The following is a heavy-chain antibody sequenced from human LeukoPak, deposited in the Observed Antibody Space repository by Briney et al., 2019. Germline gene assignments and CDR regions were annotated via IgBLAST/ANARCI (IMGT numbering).Heavy chain of an antibody. CDR1: GGSFSGYY. V-gene: IGHV4-34*01. Sequence: SETLSLTCAVYGGSFSGYYWSWIRQPPGKGLEWIGEINHSGSTSYNPSLKSRVTISVDSSKNQFSLRLSSVTAADTAVYYCARAPYSPDSYYYYMDVWGKGTTVTVSS. D-gene: IGHD1-26*01. J-gene: IGHJ6*03. CDR2: INHSGST. CDR3: ARAPYSPDSYYYYMDV.